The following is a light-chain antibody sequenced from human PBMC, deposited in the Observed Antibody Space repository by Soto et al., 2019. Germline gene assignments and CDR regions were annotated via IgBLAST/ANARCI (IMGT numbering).Light chain of an antibody. J-gene: IGLJ2*01. Sequence: QSVLAQPASASGSPGQSITISCTGTSSDVGGYNYVSWYQQHPGKAPKLMIYEVSNRPSGVSNRFSGSKSGNTASLTISGLQAEDEADYYCSSYTSSTTSVVFGGGTKVTVL. CDR1: SSDVGGYNY. V-gene: IGLV2-14*01. CDR3: SSYTSSTTSVV. CDR2: EVS.